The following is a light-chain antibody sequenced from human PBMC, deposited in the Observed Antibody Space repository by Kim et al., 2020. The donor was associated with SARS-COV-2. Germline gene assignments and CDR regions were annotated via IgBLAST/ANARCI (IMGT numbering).Light chain of an antibody. V-gene: IGLV3-19*01. CDR1: SLRTYD. J-gene: IGLJ2*01. Sequence: ALGQTVRITCQGDSLRTYDASWYQQKPRQAPILVIYGKNNRPSGVPDRFSGSSSGNTASLTATGAQAVDEADYYCNSRDNSGDHVVFGGGTQLTVL. CDR3: NSRDNSGDHVV. CDR2: GKN.